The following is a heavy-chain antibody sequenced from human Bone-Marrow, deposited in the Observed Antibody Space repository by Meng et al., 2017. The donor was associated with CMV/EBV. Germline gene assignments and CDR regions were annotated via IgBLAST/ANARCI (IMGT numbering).Heavy chain of an antibody. V-gene: IGHV4-34*01. J-gene: IGHJ4*02. CDR3: ARMYYDILTGYYGADYFDY. D-gene: IGHD3-9*01. Sequence: SETLSLTCAVYGGSFSGYYWNWIRQPPGKGLEWIGEINHSGSTHYNPSLKSRVTTSVDTSKNQFSLKLSSVTAADTAVYYCARMYYDILTGYYGADYFDYWGQGTLVTISS. CDR1: GGSFSGYY. CDR2: INHSGST.